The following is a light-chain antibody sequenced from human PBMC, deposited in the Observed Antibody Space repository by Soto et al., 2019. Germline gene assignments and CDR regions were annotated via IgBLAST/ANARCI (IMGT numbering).Light chain of an antibody. CDR1: RSLLQSNGKNY. V-gene: IGKV2-28*01. J-gene: IGKJ2*01. Sequence: EIVLTQSPLSLPVTPGEPASMSCRSSRSLLQSNGKNYLDWYLQKPGQSPQLLIYLGSNRASGVPDRFSGSGSGTDFTLKISRVEAEDAGIYYCMQAQETLPYTFGQGTKVDIK. CDR3: MQAQETLPYT. CDR2: LGS.